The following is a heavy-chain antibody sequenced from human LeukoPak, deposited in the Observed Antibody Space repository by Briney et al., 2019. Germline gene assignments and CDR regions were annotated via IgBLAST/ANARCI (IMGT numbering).Heavy chain of an antibody. V-gene: IGHV3-66*02. D-gene: IGHD1-20*01. Sequence: GGSLRLSCAASGFTVSSNYMSWVRQAPGKGLEWVSVIYSGGSTYYADSVKGRFTISRDNSKNTLYLQMNSLRAEDTAVYYRARDQIITGRGIDYWGQGTLVTVSS. CDR3: ARDQIITGRGIDY. J-gene: IGHJ4*02. CDR1: GFTVSSNY. CDR2: IYSGGST.